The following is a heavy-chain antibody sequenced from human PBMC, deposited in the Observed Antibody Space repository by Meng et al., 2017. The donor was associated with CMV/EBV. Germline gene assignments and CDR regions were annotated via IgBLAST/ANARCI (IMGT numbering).Heavy chain of an antibody. V-gene: IGHV1-69*06. Sequence: SVKVSCKASGGTFSSYAISWVRQAPGQGLEWMGGIIPIFGTANYAQKFQGRVTITADKSTSTAYMELSSLRSEDTAVYYCAREASPYYDFWSGSFYGWFDPWGQGTLVTVSS. J-gene: IGHJ5*02. CDR3: AREASPYYDFWSGSFYGWFDP. CDR2: IIPIFGTA. D-gene: IGHD3-3*01. CDR1: GGTFSSYA.